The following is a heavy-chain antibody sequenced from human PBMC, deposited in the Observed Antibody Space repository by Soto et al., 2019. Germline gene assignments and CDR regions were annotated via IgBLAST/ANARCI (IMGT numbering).Heavy chain of an antibody. CDR1: GFTFSSYG. CDR3: AKGSTAMTYFDY. D-gene: IGHD5-18*01. J-gene: IGHJ4*02. CDR2: ISYDGSNK. Sequence: QVQLVESGGGVVQPGRSLRLSCAASGFTFSSYGMHWVRQAPGKGLEWVAVISYDGSNKYYADSVKGRFTISRDNSKNTLYLQMNSLRAEDTAVYSCAKGSTAMTYFDYWGQGTLVTVSS. V-gene: IGHV3-30*18.